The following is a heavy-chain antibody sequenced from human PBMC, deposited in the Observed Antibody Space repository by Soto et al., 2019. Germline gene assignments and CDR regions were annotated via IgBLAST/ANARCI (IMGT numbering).Heavy chain of an antibody. J-gene: IGHJ5*02. Sequence: QVQLVQSGAEVKKPGASVKVSCKASGYTFTSYGITWVRQAPGQGLEWMGWISPYNGNTNYAQKLQGRVTMTTDTSTSTAYMERRSLRYDDTAVYYCAREWDYYASRTYSNWFDPWGQGTLVTVSS. D-gene: IGHD3-10*01. CDR1: GYTFTSYG. CDR2: ISPYNGNT. V-gene: IGHV1-18*01. CDR3: AREWDYYASRTYSNWFDP.